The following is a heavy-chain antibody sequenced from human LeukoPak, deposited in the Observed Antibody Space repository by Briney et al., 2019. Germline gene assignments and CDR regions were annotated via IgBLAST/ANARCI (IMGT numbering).Heavy chain of an antibody. V-gene: IGHV1-18*04. CDR1: GYTFTGYY. J-gene: IGHJ4*02. CDR3: ARVHYDILTGYSYFDY. D-gene: IGHD3-9*01. CDR2: ISAYNDNT. Sequence: ASVKVSCKASGYTFTGYYMHWVRQAPGQGLEWMGWISAYNDNTNYAQKLQGRVTMTTDTSTSTAYMELRSLRSDDTAVYYCARVHYDILTGYSYFDYWGQGTLVTVSS.